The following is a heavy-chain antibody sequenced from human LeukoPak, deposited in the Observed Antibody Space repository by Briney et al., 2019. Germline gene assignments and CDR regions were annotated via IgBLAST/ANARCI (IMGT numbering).Heavy chain of an antibody. CDR2: INPNSGGT. J-gene: IGHJ5*02. CDR3: ARGGSSSRNWFDP. V-gene: IGHV1-2*02. Sequence: GASVKVSCKASGYTFTGYYMHWVRQAPGQGLEWMGWINPNSGGTNYAQKFQGRVTMTRGTSISTAYMELSRLRSDDTAVYYCARGGSSSRNWFDPWGQGALVTVSS. D-gene: IGHD6-13*01. CDR1: GYTFTGYY.